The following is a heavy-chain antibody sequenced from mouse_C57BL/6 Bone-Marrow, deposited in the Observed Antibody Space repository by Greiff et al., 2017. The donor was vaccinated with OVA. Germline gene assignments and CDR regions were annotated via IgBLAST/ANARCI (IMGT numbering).Heavy chain of an antibody. CDR1: GYTFTSYG. V-gene: IGHV1-81*01. Sequence: QVQLQQSGAELARPGASVKLSCKASGYTFTSYGISWVKQRTGQGLEWIGEIYPRSGNTYYNEKFKGKATLTADKSSSTAYMELRSLTSEDSAVYFCATRSYYGSRWYFDVWGTGTTVTVSS. CDR2: IYPRSGNT. CDR3: ATRSYYGSRWYFDV. J-gene: IGHJ1*03. D-gene: IGHD1-1*01.